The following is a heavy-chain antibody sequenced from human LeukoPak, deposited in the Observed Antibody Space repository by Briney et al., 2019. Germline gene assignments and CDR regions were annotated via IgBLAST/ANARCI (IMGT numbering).Heavy chain of an antibody. CDR2: ITGNGANT. CDR1: GFTFSSYA. J-gene: IGHJ5*02. Sequence: RSGGSLRLSCAASGFTFSSYAMSWVRQAPGKGLEWVSAITGNGANTFYADSVKGRFTISRDNSKNTMYLQMNSLRAGDTALYYCARDRSGSYPNWFDPWGQGTLVTVSS. V-gene: IGHV3-23*01. CDR3: ARDRSGSYPNWFDP. D-gene: IGHD3-10*01.